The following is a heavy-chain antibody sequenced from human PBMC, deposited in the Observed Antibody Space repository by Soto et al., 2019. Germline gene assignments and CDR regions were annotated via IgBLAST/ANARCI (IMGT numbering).Heavy chain of an antibody. CDR3: ARGLGGRMDD. CDR2: IIPILGET. Sequence: VRLMQSGAEVKKPGSSVRVSCKASGTIFSSYTISWVRQAPGQGLEWMGRIIPILGETNSAQKFQDRVTLTADKSTNTAYMELNSLRLEDTAVYYFARGLGGRMDDWGQGTTVTVSS. D-gene: IGHD3-16*01. J-gene: IGHJ6*02. CDR1: GTIFSSYT. V-gene: IGHV1-69*08.